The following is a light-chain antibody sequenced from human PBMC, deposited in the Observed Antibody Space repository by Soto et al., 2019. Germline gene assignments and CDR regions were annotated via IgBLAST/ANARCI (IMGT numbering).Light chain of an antibody. CDR2: GAS. V-gene: IGKV3-20*01. CDR3: QQYGASPIT. CDR1: QSVSSYR. Sequence: IGLTQSPGTLSLLPGGRASLSCKASQSVSSYRLAWYQQKPGQAPRLLISGASSRATGIPDRFSGSGSGTDFTLTINRLEPEDFALYHCQQYGASPITFGQGTRLEIK. J-gene: IGKJ5*01.